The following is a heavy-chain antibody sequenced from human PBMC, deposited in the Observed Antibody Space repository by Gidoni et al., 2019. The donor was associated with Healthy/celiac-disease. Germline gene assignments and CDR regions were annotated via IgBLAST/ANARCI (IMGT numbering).Heavy chain of an antibody. V-gene: IGHV1-69*01. CDR2: IIPIFGTA. D-gene: IGHD5-12*01. CDR3: ARSYSGYDDGQAFDY. J-gene: IGHJ4*02. Sequence: QVQLVQSRAEVKKPGSSVTVSCNASGGPFSSYAISWVRQAPGQGLEWMGGIIPIFGTANYAQKFQGRVTITADESTSTAYMELSSLRSEDTAVYYCARSYSGYDDGQAFDYWGQGTLVTVSS. CDR1: GGPFSSYA.